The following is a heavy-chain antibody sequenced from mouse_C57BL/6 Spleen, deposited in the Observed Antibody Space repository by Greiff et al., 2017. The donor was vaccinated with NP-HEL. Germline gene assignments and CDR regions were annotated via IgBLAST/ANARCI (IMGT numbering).Heavy chain of an antibody. CDR1: GYTFTSYW. Sequence: VQLQQSGAELVMPGASVKLSCKASGYTFTSYWMHWVKQRPGQGLEWIGEIDPSDSYTNYNQKFKGKSTLTVDKSSSTAYMQLSSLTSDDSAVYYCAINYYGSSYAGNYFDYWGQGTTLTVSS. D-gene: IGHD1-1*01. CDR2: IDPSDSYT. CDR3: AINYYGSSYAGNYFDY. J-gene: IGHJ2*01. V-gene: IGHV1-69*01.